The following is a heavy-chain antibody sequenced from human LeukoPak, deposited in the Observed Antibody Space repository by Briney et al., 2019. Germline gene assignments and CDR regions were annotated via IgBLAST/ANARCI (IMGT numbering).Heavy chain of an antibody. CDR1: GGSISSGGYY. D-gene: IGHD6-19*01. CDR2: IYHTGST. Sequence: PSQTLSLTCTVSGGSISSGGYYWSWIRQAPGKGLEWIGYIYHTGSTYYNPSLKSRVTISVDRSKNQFSLKLSSVTAADTAVYYCARGRVPSSGSYYFDYWGQGTLVTVSS. V-gene: IGHV4-30-2*01. CDR3: ARGRVPSSGSYYFDY. J-gene: IGHJ4*02.